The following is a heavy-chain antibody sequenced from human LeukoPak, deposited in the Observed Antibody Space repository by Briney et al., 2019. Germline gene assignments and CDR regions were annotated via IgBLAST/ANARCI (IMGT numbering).Heavy chain of an antibody. D-gene: IGHD6-13*01. V-gene: IGHV4-38-2*02. J-gene: IGHJ4*02. CDR1: GYSISSGYY. Sequence: SETLSLTCTVSGYSISSGYYWGWIRQPPGKGLEWIGSIYHSGSTYYNPSLKSRVTISVDTSKNQFSLKLSFVTAADTAVYYCARDMAAVVGGHFDYWGQGTLVTVSS. CDR3: ARDMAAVVGGHFDY. CDR2: IYHSGST.